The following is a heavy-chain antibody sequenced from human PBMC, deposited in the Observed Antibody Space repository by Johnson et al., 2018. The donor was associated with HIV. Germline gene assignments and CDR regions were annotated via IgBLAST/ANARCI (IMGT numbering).Heavy chain of an antibody. J-gene: IGHJ3*02. CDR2: IGTAGDT. CDR1: GFTFSSYD. Sequence: VQLVESGGGLVQPGGSLRLSCAASGFTFSSYDMHWVRQATGKGLEWVSAIGTAGDTYYPGSVKGRFTISRENAKNSLYLQMNSLRAEDTAVYYCARDLSGSSTVLSDAFDIWGQGTMVTVSS. CDR3: ARDLSGSSTVLSDAFDI. V-gene: IGHV3-13*01. D-gene: IGHD1-26*01.